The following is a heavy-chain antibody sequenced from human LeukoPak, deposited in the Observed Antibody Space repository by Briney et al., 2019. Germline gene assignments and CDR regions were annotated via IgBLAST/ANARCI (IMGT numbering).Heavy chain of an antibody. CDR2: VYNSGST. Sequence: SETLSLTCSVSGVSIRDYWWSWIRQTPGKGLEWIGYVYNSGSTKFNPSLKSRVTMSMDTFNNQVSLKLHSVTAAATAVYYCAGLGGTYDYWGQGILVTVSS. D-gene: IGHD1-26*01. V-gene: IGHV4-59*08. CDR1: GVSIRDYW. CDR3: AGLGGTYDY. J-gene: IGHJ4*02.